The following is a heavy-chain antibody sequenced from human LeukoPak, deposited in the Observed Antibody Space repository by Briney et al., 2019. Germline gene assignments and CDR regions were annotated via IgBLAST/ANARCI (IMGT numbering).Heavy chain of an antibody. CDR2: IYTSGST. V-gene: IGHV4-4*07. Sequence: SETLSLTCTVSGASISSYYWSWVRQPAGKGLEWIGVIYTSGSTDYNPSLASRVTISVDKSKNQFSLKLTSVTAADTAVYYCAGRDYWGQGTLVTVSS. D-gene: IGHD1-26*01. J-gene: IGHJ4*02. CDR3: AGRDY. CDR1: GASISSYY.